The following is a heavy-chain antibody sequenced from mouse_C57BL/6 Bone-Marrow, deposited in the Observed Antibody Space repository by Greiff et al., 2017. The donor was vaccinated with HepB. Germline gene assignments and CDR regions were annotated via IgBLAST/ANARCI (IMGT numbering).Heavy chain of an antibody. V-gene: IGHV1-26*01. CDR3: AREDTFDV. CDR2: INPNNGGT. Sequence: VQLQQSGPELVKPGASVKISCKASGYTFTDYYMNWVKQSHGKSLEWIGDINPNNGGTSYNQKFKGKATLTVDKSSSTAYMELRSLTSEDSAVYYCAREDTFDVWGTGTTVTVSS. J-gene: IGHJ1*03. CDR1: GYTFTDYY.